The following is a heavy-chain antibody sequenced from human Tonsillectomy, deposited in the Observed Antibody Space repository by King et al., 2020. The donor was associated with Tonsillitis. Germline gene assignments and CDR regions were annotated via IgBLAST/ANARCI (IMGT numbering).Heavy chain of an antibody. D-gene: IGHD6-13*01. Sequence: QLQESGPGLVKASQTLSLTCAVSGGSISSGAYYWSWIRQHPGKGLEWIGFIYYSWSTSYNPSLKSRVTISVDTSKNQFSPNLSPVTAADTAVYYCARVITAAVYLDYWGQGTLVTVSS. V-gene: IGHV4-31*11. CDR1: GGSISSGAYY. J-gene: IGHJ4*02. CDR3: ARVITAAVYLDY. CDR2: IYYSWST.